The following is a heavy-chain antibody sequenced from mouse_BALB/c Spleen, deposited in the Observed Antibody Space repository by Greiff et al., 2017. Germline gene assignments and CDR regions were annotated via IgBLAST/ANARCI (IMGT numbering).Heavy chain of an antibody. Sequence: DVQLQESGAELVRPGALVKLSCKASGFNIKDYYMHWVKQRPEQGLEWIGWIDPENGNTIYDPKFQGKASITADTSSNTAYLQLSSLTSEDTAVYYCARNYYDGSSLGYWGQGTLVTVSA. D-gene: IGHD1-1*01. J-gene: IGHJ3*01. CDR3: ARNYYDGSSLGY. CDR2: IDPENGNT. V-gene: IGHV14-1*02. CDR1: GFNIKDYY.